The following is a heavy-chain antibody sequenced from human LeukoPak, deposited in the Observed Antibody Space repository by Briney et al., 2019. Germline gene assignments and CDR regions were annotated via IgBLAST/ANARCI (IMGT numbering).Heavy chain of an antibody. CDR1: GFTFSTYS. V-gene: IGHV3-21*05. Sequence: GGSLRLSCTASGFTFSTYSMNWVRQAPGKGPEWLSYISWGSSYIYYADSVKGRFTISRDNAKNSLYLQMNSLRAEDTAVYYCARDSGGYYFDYWGQGTLVTVSS. J-gene: IGHJ4*02. CDR2: ISWGSSYI. CDR3: ARDSGGYYFDY.